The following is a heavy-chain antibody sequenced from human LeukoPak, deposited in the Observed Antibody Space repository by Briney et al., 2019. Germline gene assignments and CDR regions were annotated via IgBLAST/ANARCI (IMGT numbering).Heavy chain of an antibody. J-gene: IGHJ6*03. CDR1: GGTFSSYA. Sequence: SVKVSCKASGGTFSSYAISWVRQAPGQGLEWMGGIIPIFGTANYAQKFQGRVTITADKSTSTAYMELSSLRSEDTAVYYCASPRDSSGYYYPKDYYYYMDVWGKGTTVTVSS. D-gene: IGHD3-22*01. V-gene: IGHV1-69*06. CDR2: IIPIFGTA. CDR3: ASPRDSSGYYYPKDYYYYMDV.